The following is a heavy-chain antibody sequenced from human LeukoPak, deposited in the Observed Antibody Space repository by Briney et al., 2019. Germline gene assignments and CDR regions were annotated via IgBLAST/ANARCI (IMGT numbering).Heavy chain of an antibody. CDR1: GFTFSSYA. Sequence: GGSLRLSCAASGFTFSSYAMSWVRQAPGKGLEWVSAISGSGGSTYYADSVKGRFTISRDNSKNTLYLQMNSLRAEDTAVYYCARAPIYYDSSGYYCDYWGQGTLVTVSS. CDR3: ARAPIYYDSSGYYCDY. V-gene: IGHV3-23*01. J-gene: IGHJ4*02. CDR2: ISGSGGST. D-gene: IGHD3-22*01.